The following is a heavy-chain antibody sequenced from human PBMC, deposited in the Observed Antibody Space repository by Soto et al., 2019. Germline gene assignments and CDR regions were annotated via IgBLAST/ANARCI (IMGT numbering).Heavy chain of an antibody. V-gene: IGHV3-23*01. CDR1: GFAFSNYA. J-gene: IGHJ6*03. CDR3: AKDATSASGHMDV. Sequence: GGSLRLSCAASGFAFSNYAMNWVRQAPSKGLEWVSLISVDNGGTVYADSVKGRFIISRDKSKNTLYLQMNSLRVEDTAVYYCAKDATSASGHMDVWGKGTTVTVSS. CDR2: ISVDNGGT.